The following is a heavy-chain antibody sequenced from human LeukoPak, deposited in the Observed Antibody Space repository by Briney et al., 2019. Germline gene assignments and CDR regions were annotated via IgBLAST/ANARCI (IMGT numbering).Heavy chain of an antibody. V-gene: IGHV1-46*01. CDR1: GYTFTSYY. CDR3: ARGPSGYHNT. Sequence: ASVKVSCKASGYTFTSYYMHWVRQAPGQGLEWMGIINPSGGSTRYAQKFQGRVIMTRDISTSTVFMELNSLRAEDTAVYYCARGPSGYHNTGGQGTLVTVSS. J-gene: IGHJ4*02. CDR2: INPSGGST. D-gene: IGHD5-12*01.